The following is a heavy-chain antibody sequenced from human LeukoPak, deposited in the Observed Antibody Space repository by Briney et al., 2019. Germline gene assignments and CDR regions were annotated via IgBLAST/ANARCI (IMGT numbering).Heavy chain of an antibody. V-gene: IGHV1-3*01. Sequence: ASAKVSCKASGDTFTNYAVHWVRQAPGQRLEWMGCINAGNGNTEYSQNFQDRVTITRDTSATTAYMELSSLRSEDTAVYYCARGSYFYGSGSFMGSDYWGQGTLVTVSS. CDR1: GDTFTNYA. CDR2: INAGNGNT. J-gene: IGHJ4*02. D-gene: IGHD3-10*01. CDR3: ARGSYFYGSGSFMGSDY.